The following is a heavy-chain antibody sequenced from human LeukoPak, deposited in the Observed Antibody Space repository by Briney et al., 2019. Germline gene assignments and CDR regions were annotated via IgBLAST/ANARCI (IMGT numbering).Heavy chain of an antibody. D-gene: IGHD3-9*01. V-gene: IGHV4-39*01. CDR2: IYYSGTT. CDR1: GGTISSSSYY. J-gene: IGHJ4*02. CDR3: ARHLSRDEKTFDY. Sequence: SETLSLTCTVSGGTISSSSYYWGWIRQPPGKGLEWIGSIYYSGTTYYNPSLKSRVTISVDTSKNQFSLKLSSVTAADTAVYYCARHLSRDEKTFDYWGQGTLVTVSS.